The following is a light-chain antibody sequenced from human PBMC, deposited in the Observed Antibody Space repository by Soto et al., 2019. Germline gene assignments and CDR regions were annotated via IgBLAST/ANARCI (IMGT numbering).Light chain of an antibody. CDR3: QQSYDSPLT. CDR2: AAS. J-gene: IGKJ4*01. Sequence: DIQLTQSPSSLSASVGDRVTITCRASQSINKYLNWYRQKPGTAPELLIYAASSLQNGVPSTFRGSGSGTDFTLTISSLQPEDFATYHCQQSYDSPLTFGGGPKVEIK. CDR1: QSINKY. V-gene: IGKV1-39*01.